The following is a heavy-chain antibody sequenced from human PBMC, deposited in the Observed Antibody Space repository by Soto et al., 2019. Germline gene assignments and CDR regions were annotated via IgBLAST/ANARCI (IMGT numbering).Heavy chain of an antibody. CDR1: GFTFSNYA. CDR2: TGATGRTT. J-gene: IGHJ4*02. Sequence: GGSLRLSCAASGFTFSNYAMSWVRRAPGKGLEWVSTTGATGRTTYYADSVKGRFTVSRDNSKNTLDLQMSNLRAEDTAVYYCATVHNTSRSFDYWGQGTLVTVSS. V-gene: IGHV3-23*01. CDR3: ATVHNTSRSFDY. D-gene: IGHD1-20*01.